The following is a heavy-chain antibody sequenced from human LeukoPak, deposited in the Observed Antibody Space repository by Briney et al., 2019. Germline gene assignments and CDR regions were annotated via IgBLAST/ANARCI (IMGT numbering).Heavy chain of an antibody. CDR1: GFTFSTYS. CDR3: ARARDGYSSGWYRLPFDY. D-gene: IGHD6-19*01. V-gene: IGHV3-48*01. CDR2: ISSSSSTI. J-gene: IGHJ4*02. Sequence: GGSLRLSCAASGFTFSTYSMNWVRQAPGKGLEWVSYISSSSSTIYYADSVKGRFTISRDNAKNSLYLQMNSLRAEDTAVYYCARARDGYSSGWYRLPFDYWGQGTLVTVSS.